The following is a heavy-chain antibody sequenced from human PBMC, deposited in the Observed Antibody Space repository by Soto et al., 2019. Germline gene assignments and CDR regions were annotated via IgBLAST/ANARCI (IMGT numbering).Heavy chain of an antibody. J-gene: IGHJ4*02. V-gene: IGHV3-30-3*01. CDR3: ARDGRIFVVVPAATNFDY. Sequence: QVQLVESGGGVVQPGRSLRLSCAASGFTFSSYAMHWVRQAPGKGLEWVAVISYDGSNKYYADSVKGRFTISRDNSKNTLYLQMNSLRAEDTAVYYCARDGRIFVVVPAATNFDYWGQGTLVTVSS. D-gene: IGHD2-2*01. CDR2: ISYDGSNK. CDR1: GFTFSSYA.